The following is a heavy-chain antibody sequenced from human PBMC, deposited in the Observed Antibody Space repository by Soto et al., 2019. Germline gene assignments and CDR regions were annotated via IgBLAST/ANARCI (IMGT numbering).Heavy chain of an antibody. CDR3: ARGGIVVVVAARDAFDI. J-gene: IGHJ3*02. V-gene: IGHV4-59*12. CDR1: GGSISSYY. D-gene: IGHD2-15*01. Sequence: SETLSLTCTVSGGSISSYYWSWIRQPPGKGLEWIGYIYYSGSTSYNPSLKSRVTISVDTSKNQFSLKLSSVTAADTAVYYCARGGIVVVVAARDAFDIWGQGTMVTVSS. CDR2: IYYSGST.